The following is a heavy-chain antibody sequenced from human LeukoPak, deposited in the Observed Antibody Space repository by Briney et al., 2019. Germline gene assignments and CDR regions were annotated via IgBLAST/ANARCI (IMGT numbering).Heavy chain of an antibody. CDR3: ARAVHIRFGELLFNY. CDR1: GGSFSSGDYY. Sequence: AQTLTLTCTVSGGSFSSGDYYWTWIRQPPGKGLEWIGYIYYSGSTYYNPSLKSRVIISVDTSKNQFSLKLSSVTAADTAVYYCARAVHIRFGELLFNYWGQGSRVTVSS. CDR2: IYYSGST. D-gene: IGHD3-10*01. V-gene: IGHV4-30-4*01. J-gene: IGHJ4*02.